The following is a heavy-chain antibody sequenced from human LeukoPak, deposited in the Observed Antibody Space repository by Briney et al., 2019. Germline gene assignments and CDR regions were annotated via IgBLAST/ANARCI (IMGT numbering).Heavy chain of an antibody. J-gene: IGHJ4*02. CDR1: GYSISSGYY. CDR2: IYHSGTT. Sequence: SETLSLTCTVSGYSISSGYYWGWIRQPPGKGLEWIGNIYHSGTTYYNPSLKSRVTISVDRSKNQFSLNLSSVTAADTAVYYCARDGIPQWLVRGFEYWGQGTLVTVSS. D-gene: IGHD6-19*01. V-gene: IGHV4-38-2*02. CDR3: ARDGIPQWLVRGFEY.